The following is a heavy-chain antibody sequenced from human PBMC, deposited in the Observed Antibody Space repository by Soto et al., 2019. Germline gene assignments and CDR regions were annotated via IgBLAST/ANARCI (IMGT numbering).Heavy chain of an antibody. CDR1: GFTFSSYG. CDR2: ISYDGSNK. J-gene: IGHJ2*01. V-gene: IGHV3-30*18. Sequence: QVQLVESGGGVVQSGRSLRLSCAASGFTFSSYGMHWVRQAPGKGLEWVAVISYDGSNKYYADSVKGRFTISRDNSKNTLYLQMNSLRAEDTAVYYCAKGPPGLVGAGSFDLWGRGTLVTVSS. CDR3: AKGPPGLVGAGSFDL. D-gene: IGHD1-26*01.